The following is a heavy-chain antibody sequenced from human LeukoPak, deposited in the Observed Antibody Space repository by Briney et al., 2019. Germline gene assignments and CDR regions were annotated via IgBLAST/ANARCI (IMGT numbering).Heavy chain of an antibody. V-gene: IGHV4-59*08. Sequence: KTSETLSLTCTVCGRSISSYYWSWIRQSPGKGLEWIGYIYYSGSTNYNTSLKSRVTISVDTSKKQFSLKLSSVTAADTAVYYCACCPRYCGNGVCCRPLDYYYYMDVWGKGTTVTVSS. CDR2: IYYSGST. J-gene: IGHJ6*03. CDR3: ACCPRYCGNGVCCRPLDYYYYMDV. D-gene: IGHD2-8*01. CDR1: GRSISSYY.